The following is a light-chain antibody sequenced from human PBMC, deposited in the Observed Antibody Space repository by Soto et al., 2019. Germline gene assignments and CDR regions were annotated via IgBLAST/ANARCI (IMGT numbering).Light chain of an antibody. CDR1: QDISSY. CDR2: AAS. Sequence: IQLTQSPSSLSASVGDRVTISCRASQDISSYLAWYQQKLGKAPQLLIYAASTLQSGVPSRFSGSGSGTDFTLTISSLQPDDFATYYCQQLTSYPRTFGQATKVEIK. CDR3: QQLTSYPRT. J-gene: IGKJ1*01. V-gene: IGKV1-9*01.